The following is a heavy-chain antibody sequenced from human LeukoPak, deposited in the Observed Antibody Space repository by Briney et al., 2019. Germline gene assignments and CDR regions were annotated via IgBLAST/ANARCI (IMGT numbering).Heavy chain of an antibody. CDR2: INHSGST. CDR1: GGSFSGYY. V-gene: IGHV4-34*01. Sequence: SETLSLTCAVYGGSFSGYYWSWIRQPPGKGLELIGEINHSGSTNCNPSLKVRVTISVDTSKNQFSLKLSSVTAADTAVYCARVAAKTVDYWGQGTLVTVSS. CDR3: ARVAAKTVDY. D-gene: IGHD2-15*01. J-gene: IGHJ4*02.